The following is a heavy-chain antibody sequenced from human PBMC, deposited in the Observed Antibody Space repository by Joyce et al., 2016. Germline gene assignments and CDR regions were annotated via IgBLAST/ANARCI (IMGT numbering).Heavy chain of an antibody. J-gene: IGHJ4*02. D-gene: IGHD3-22*01. CDR1: GYTFTNYG. Sequence: QVHLVQSGAEVKKPGASVKVSCKASGYTFTNYGISWVRQAPGQGLEWMGWIGAYSGNTNYAQRLQGRVTMTTDTSTSTAYMGLRSLRSDDTAVYYCARDAFDYYDRSGYCHSLFWGQGTLVTVSS. V-gene: IGHV1-18*01. CDR3: ARDAFDYYDRSGYCHSLF. CDR2: IGAYSGNT.